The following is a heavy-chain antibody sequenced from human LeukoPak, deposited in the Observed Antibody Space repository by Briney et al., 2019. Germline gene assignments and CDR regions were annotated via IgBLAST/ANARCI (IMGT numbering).Heavy chain of an antibody. CDR1: GFTFSSYG. J-gene: IGHJ1*01. Sequence: GGSLRLSCAASGFTFSSYGMHWVRQAPGKGLEWVAVIWYDGSNKYYADSVKGRFTISRDNAQNSMYLQTNSLRVEDTAVYYCTSWGDTTAEYFQRWGQGTLVTVSS. CDR2: IWYDGSNK. CDR3: TSWGDTTAEYFQR. D-gene: IGHD2-21*02. V-gene: IGHV3-33*03.